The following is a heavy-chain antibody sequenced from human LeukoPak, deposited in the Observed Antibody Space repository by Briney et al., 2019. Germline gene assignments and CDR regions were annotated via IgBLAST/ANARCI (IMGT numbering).Heavy chain of an antibody. CDR3: ARHHYDFWSGQFTYYYYYMDV. J-gene: IGHJ6*03. CDR2: IYYSGST. D-gene: IGHD3-3*01. CDR1: GGSLSSSSYY. Sequence: SETLSLTCTVSGGSLSSSSYYWGWIRQPPGKGLEWIGSIYYSGSTYYNPSLKSRVTISVDTSKNQFSLKLSSVTAADTAVYYCARHHYDFWSGQFTYYYYYMDVWGKGTTVTVSS. V-gene: IGHV4-39*01.